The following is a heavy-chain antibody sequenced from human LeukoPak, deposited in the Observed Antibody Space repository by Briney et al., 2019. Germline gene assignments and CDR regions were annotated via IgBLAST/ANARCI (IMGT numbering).Heavy chain of an antibody. CDR1: GFTFSTYW. J-gene: IGHJ3*02. V-gene: IGHV3-7*01. CDR2: IKQDGSEK. CDR3: AREGTTGFSYAFDI. D-gene: IGHD1-7*01. Sequence: PGGSLRLSCAASGFTFSTYWMSWVRQAPGKGLEWVANIKQDGSEKYYVDSVKGRFTISRDNAKNSLYLQMNSLRAEDTAVYYCAREGTTGFSYAFDIWGQGTMVTVSS.